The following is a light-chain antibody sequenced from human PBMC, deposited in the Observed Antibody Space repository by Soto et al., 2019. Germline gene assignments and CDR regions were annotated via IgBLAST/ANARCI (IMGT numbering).Light chain of an antibody. CDR3: QQYTDWPLT. J-gene: IGKJ1*01. V-gene: IGKV3-20*01. CDR2: GVS. Sequence: DIVLEQPPGTLSLSPGERATLSWSASQSITSTYLAWYQQKPGQAPRLLIYGVSSRATGVPDRFSGSGSGTDFTLTISRLEPEDFAVYYCQQYTDWPLTFGQGTKVDI. CDR1: QSITSTY.